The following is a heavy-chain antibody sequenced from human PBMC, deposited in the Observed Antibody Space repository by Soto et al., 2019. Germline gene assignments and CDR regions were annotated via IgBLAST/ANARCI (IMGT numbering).Heavy chain of an antibody. Sequence: EVQLVESGGDLVQPGGSLRLSCASSGFTFSTYSMNWVRQAPGKGLEWVSYIRGSSHTTYYADAVKGRFTISRDNAKNSLYQQMNTMRAEDTDVYYCARDYMESACDYWGQGTLVTVSS. J-gene: IGHJ4*02. V-gene: IGHV3-48*01. CDR3: ARDYMESACDY. CDR1: GFTFSTYS. D-gene: IGHD1-1*01. CDR2: IRGSSHTT.